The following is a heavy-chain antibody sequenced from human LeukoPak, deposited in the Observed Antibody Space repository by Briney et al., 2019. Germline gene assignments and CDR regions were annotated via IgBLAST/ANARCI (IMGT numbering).Heavy chain of an antibody. CDR3: AREVDCSSTSCYWGMDV. D-gene: IGHD2-2*01. CDR2: ISYDGSNK. V-gene: IGHV3-30*04. J-gene: IGHJ6*04. CDR1: GFTFSSYA. Sequence: PGGSLRLSCAASGFTFSSYAMHWVRQAPGKGLECVAVISYDGSNKYYADSVKGRFTISRDNSKNTLYLQMNSLRAEDTAVYYCAREVDCSSTSCYWGMDVWGKGTTVTVSS.